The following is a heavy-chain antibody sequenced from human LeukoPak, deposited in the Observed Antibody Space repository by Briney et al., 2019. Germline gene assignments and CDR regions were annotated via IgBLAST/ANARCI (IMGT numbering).Heavy chain of an antibody. CDR2: IYHSGST. Sequence: PSGTLSLTCAVSGGSISSSNWWSWVRQPPGKGLEWTGEIYHSGSTNYNPSLKSRVTISVDKSKNQFSLKLSSVTAADTAVYYCARVKRAGRDAFDIWGQGTMVTVSS. CDR1: GGSISSSNW. CDR3: ARVKRAGRDAFDI. V-gene: IGHV4-4*02. D-gene: IGHD6-19*01. J-gene: IGHJ3*02.